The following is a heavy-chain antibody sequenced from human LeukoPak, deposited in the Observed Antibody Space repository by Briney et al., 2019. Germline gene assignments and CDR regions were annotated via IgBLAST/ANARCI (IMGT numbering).Heavy chain of an antibody. CDR2: IIPILGIA. CDR1: GGTFSSYA. CDR3: ARVNSYGSYYYYGMDV. Sequence: SVKVSCKASGGTFSSYAISWVRQAPGQGLEWMGRIIPILGIANYAQKFQGRVTITADKSTSTASMELSSLRSEDTAVYYCARVNSYGSYYYYGMDVWGQGTTVTVSS. V-gene: IGHV1-69*04. J-gene: IGHJ6*02. D-gene: IGHD5-18*01.